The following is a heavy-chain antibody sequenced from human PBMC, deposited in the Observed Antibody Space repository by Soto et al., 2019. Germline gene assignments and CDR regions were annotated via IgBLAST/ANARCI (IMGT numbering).Heavy chain of an antibody. J-gene: IGHJ4*02. CDR2: IGTAGDT. Sequence: GGSLRLSCAASGFTFSSYDMHWVRQATGKGLEWVSAIGTAGDTFYPGSVKGRFTISRENAKNSLYLQMNSLRAGDTAGYYCGRAPKGQLWTFDSPAQGPLVTVSS. CDR1: GFTFSSYD. D-gene: IGHD5-18*01. V-gene: IGHV3-13*01. CDR3: GRAPKGQLWTFDS.